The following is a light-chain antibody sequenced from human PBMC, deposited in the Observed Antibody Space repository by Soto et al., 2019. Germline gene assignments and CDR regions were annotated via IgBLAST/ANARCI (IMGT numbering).Light chain of an antibody. CDR2: GAS. CDR1: QSVSSN. CDR3: QQYNYWPYT. V-gene: IGKV3-15*01. Sequence: EIVMTQSPATLSVSPGERATLSCRASQSVSSNLAWYQQKPGQARRLLISGASTRATGIQARFSGSGSGTEFTLTISSLQSEDFAVYYCQQYNYWPYTFGQGTKLEIK. J-gene: IGKJ2*01.